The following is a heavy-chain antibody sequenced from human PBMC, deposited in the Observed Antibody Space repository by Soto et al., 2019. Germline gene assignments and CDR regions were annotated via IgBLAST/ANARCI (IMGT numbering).Heavy chain of an antibody. D-gene: IGHD3-22*01. J-gene: IGHJ6*02. Sequence: SETLSLTCAVYGGSFSGYYWSWIRQPPGKGLEWIGEINHSGSTNYNPSLKSRVTISVDTSKNQFSLKLSSVTVADTAVYYCARRLYYDSSGFEGGGMDVWGQGTTVT. CDR2: INHSGST. V-gene: IGHV4-34*01. CDR1: GGSFSGYY. CDR3: ARRLYYDSSGFEGGGMDV.